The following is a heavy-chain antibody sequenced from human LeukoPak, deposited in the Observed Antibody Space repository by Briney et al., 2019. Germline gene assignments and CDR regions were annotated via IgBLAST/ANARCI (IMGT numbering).Heavy chain of an antibody. CDR3: ATDPPKTYYYGSGLYY. V-gene: IGHV1-24*01. Sequence: ASVKVSCEVSGYTLTELSMHWVRQAPGKGLEWMGGFDPEDGETIYAQKFQGRVTMTEDTSTDTAYMELSSLRSEDTAVYYCATDPPKTYYYGSGLYYWGQGTLVTVSS. CDR1: GYTLTELS. D-gene: IGHD3-10*01. J-gene: IGHJ4*02. CDR2: FDPEDGET.